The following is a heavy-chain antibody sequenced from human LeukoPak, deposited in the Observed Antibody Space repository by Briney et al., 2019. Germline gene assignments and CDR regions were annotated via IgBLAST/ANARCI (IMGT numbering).Heavy chain of an antibody. CDR3: ARVVVPAAIKGGWFDP. D-gene: IGHD2-2*02. CDR1: GGSISSYY. V-gene: IGHV4-59*01. Sequence: SETLSLTCTVSGGSISSYYWSWLRQPPGKGLEWIGYIYYSGSTNYNPSLTSRVTISVDTSKNQFSLKLSSVTAADTAVYYCARVVVPAAIKGGWFDPWGQGTLVTVSS. J-gene: IGHJ5*02. CDR2: IYYSGST.